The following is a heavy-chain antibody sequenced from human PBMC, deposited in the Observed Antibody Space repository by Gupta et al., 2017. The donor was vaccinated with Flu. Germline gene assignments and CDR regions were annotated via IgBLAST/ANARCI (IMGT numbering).Heavy chain of an antibody. Sequence: QVQLVQSGAEVKTPGSSVKVSCKASGYTFTSYGISWVRQAPGQGLEWMGWISAYNGNTKYAQKLQGRVTMTTDTSTSTAYMELRSLRSDDTAVYYCARNLERLRYSFVDYYHYGMDVWGQGTTVTVSS. D-gene: IGHD1-1*01. CDR1: GYTFTSYG. CDR2: ISAYNGNT. J-gene: IGHJ6*02. CDR3: ARNLERLRYSFVDYYHYGMDV. V-gene: IGHV1-18*01.